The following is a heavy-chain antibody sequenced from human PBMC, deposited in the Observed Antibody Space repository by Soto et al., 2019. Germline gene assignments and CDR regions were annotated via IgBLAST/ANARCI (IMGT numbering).Heavy chain of an antibody. CDR3: ARVPTTDYYYGMDV. D-gene: IGHD4-4*01. CDR1: GYTFTGYY. V-gene: IGHV1-2*02. J-gene: IGHJ6*02. Sequence: PSLKVSCKSSGYTFTGYYMHWVRQAPGQGLEWIGWINPNSGGTNYAQKFQGRVTMTRDTSISTAYMELSRLRSDDTAVYYCARVPTTDYYYGMDVWGQGNTVTGSS. CDR2: INPNSGGT.